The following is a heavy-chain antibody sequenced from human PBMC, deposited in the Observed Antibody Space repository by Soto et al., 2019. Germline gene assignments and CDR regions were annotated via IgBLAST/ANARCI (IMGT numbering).Heavy chain of an antibody. CDR3: ARGLIMITFGGVIALDAFDI. J-gene: IGHJ3*02. CDR2: MNPNSGNT. D-gene: IGHD3-16*02. V-gene: IGHV1-8*01. Sequence: ASVKVSGKASGYTFTSYDINWVRQATGQGLEWMGWMNPNSGNTGYAQKFQGRVTMTRNTSISTAYMELSSLRSEDTAVYYCARGLIMITFGGVIALDAFDIWGQGTMVTVSS. CDR1: GYTFTSYD.